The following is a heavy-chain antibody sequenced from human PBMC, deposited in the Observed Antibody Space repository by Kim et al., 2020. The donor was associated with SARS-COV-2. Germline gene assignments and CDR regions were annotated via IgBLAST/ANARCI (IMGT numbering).Heavy chain of an antibody. CDR2: IYSGGST. Sequence: GGSLRLSCAASGFTVSSNYMSWVRQAPGKGLEWVSVIYSGGSTYYADSVKGRFTISRHNSKNTLYLQMNSLRAEDTAVYYCARQGGILWSTWASYFDYWGQGTLVTVSS. CDR3: ARQGGILWSTWASYFDY. J-gene: IGHJ4*02. D-gene: IGHD3-10*01. CDR1: GFTVSSNY. V-gene: IGHV3-53*04.